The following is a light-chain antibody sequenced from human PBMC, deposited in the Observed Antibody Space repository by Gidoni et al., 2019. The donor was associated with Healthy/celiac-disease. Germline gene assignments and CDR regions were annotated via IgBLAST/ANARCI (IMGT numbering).Light chain of an antibody. CDR2: DAS. V-gene: IGKV3-11*01. Sequence: TEPLASPPCSTGERATLACRAIQSVSSYVACDQQKPGQAPRLLIYDASNRANGIPARFSGSGSGTDFTLTISSLEPEDFAVYYCQQRSNWPPLTFGGGTKVEIK. CDR1: QSVSSY. J-gene: IGKJ4*01. CDR3: QQRSNWPPLT.